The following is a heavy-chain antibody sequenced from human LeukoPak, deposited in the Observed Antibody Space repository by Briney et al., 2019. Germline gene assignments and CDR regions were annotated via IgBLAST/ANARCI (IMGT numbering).Heavy chain of an antibody. J-gene: IGHJ6*02. D-gene: IGHD3-9*01. CDR1: GYTFTSYG. Sequence: ASVKVSCKASGYTFTSYGISWVRQAPGQGLEWMGWISAYNGNTNYAQKLQGRVTMTTDTSTSTAYMELRSLRSDDTAVYYCARERLLRYFDWLSRGDQYGMDVWGQGTTVTVSS. CDR2: ISAYNGNT. CDR3: ARERLLRYFDWLSRGDQYGMDV. V-gene: IGHV1-18*01.